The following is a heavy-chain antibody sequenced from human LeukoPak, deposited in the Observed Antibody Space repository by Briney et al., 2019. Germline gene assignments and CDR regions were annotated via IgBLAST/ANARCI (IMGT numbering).Heavy chain of an antibody. V-gene: IGHV4-34*01. J-gene: IGHJ2*01. D-gene: IGHD3-10*01. CDR2: INHSGST. CDR3: APYAEVRGVVRSFDL. Sequence: SETLSLTCAVYGGSFSGYYWSWIRQPPGKGLEWIGEINHSGSTNYNPSLKSRVTISVDTSKNQFSLKLSSMTAADTAVYYCAPYAEVRGVVRSFDLWGRGILVTVSS. CDR1: GGSFSGYY.